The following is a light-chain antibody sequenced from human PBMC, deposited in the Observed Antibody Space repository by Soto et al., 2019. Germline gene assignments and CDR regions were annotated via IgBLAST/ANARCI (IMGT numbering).Light chain of an antibody. V-gene: IGKV3-15*01. CDR3: QQYGSSPLT. Sequence: EIVMTQSPATLSVSPGERATLSCRASQSVTTNLAWYQQKPGQAPRLLIYGASTRATGFPPRFSGSGSGTEFTLTISSLQSEDFAVYYCQQYGSSPLTFGQGTKVEIK. J-gene: IGKJ1*01. CDR1: QSVTTN. CDR2: GAS.